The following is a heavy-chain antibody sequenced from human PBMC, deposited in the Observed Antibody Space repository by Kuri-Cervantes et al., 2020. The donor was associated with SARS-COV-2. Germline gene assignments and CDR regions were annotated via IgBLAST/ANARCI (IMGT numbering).Heavy chain of an antibody. Sequence: GESLKISCKGSGYSFTSYWIGWVRQMPGKGLEWMGIIYPGDSDTRYSPSFQGQVTISADKSISTAYLQWSSLKASDTATYYCARLVDIVVVPAAQRGWFDPWGQGTLVTVSS. D-gene: IGHD2-2*01. CDR2: IYPGDSDT. V-gene: IGHV5-51*01. J-gene: IGHJ5*02. CDR1: GYSFTSYW. CDR3: ARLVDIVVVPAAQRGWFDP.